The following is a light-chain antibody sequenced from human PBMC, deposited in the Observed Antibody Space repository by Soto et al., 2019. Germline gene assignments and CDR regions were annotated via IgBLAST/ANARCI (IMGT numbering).Light chain of an antibody. CDR1: HNISSH. CDR3: QQSFSIPYT. V-gene: IGKV1-39*01. CDR2: AAS. Sequence: DIQMTQSPSSLSAFIGDRVTITCRTSHNISSHLNWYHQKPGKAPNLLIYAASSLQSGVPSGFRCSGSGTDFTRTIPSLQPDDFATYYWQQSFSIPYTFGQGTKLQIK. J-gene: IGKJ2*01.